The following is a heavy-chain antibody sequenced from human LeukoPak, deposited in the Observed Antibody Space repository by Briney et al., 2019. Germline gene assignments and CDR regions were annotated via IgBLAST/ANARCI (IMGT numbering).Heavy chain of an antibody. V-gene: IGHV5-10-1*01. D-gene: IGHD6-19*01. CDR1: GYIFTSYW. CDR3: ARQVRAGYSTGCYDWFDP. Sequence: GESLRISCKGSGYIFTSYWITWVRQMPGKGLEWMGRIDPSDSYTNYSPSLQGHVTISADKSISTAYLQWSSLKASDTAMYYCARQVRAGYSTGCYDWFDPWGQGTLVTVSS. J-gene: IGHJ5*01. CDR2: IDPSDSYT.